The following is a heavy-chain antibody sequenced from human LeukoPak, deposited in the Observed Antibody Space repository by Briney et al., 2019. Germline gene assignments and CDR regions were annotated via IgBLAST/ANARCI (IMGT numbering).Heavy chain of an antibody. CDR3: ARHRFAYLEPAANYFDY. D-gene: IGHD2-2*01. Sequence: SETLSLTCTVSGGSIRSSSYYWGWIRQPPGKGLEWIGGIYYRGSTYYNPSLKSRVTISVDTSKNQFSLKLSSVTAADTAVYYCARHRFAYLEPAANYFDYWGQGTLVTVSS. CDR2: IYYRGST. CDR1: GGSIRSSSYY. V-gene: IGHV4-39*01. J-gene: IGHJ4*02.